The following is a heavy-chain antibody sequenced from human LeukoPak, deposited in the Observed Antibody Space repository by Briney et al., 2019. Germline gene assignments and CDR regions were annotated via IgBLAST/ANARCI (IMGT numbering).Heavy chain of an antibody. CDR3: ARYDLVVPAAIDY. D-gene: IGHD2-2*01. J-gene: IGHJ4*02. CDR1: GYTFTGYY. CDR2: INPNSGGT. V-gene: IGHV1-2*02. Sequence: GASVKVSCKASGYTFTGYYMHWVRQAPGQGLEWMGWINPNSGGTNYAQKFQGRVTMTRDTSLSTAYMELSRLRSDDAAVYYCARYDLVVPAAIDYWGQGTLVTVSS.